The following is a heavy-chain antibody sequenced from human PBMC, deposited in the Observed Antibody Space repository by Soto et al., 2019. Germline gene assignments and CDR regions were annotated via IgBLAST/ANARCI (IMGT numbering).Heavy chain of an antibody. Sequence: GESLKITCKDSVDKVTYYWIAWVRQMPGKGLEWMGIVHVGTPDIRYSPSFKGQVTISADKSIRTAYLQWSSLKASDTAMYYCALVVDGLFYSDYWGQGTPVTVSS. CDR3: ALVVDGLFYSDY. CDR1: VDKVTYYW. V-gene: IGHV5-51*01. D-gene: IGHD2-2*01. CDR2: VHVGTPDI. J-gene: IGHJ4*02.